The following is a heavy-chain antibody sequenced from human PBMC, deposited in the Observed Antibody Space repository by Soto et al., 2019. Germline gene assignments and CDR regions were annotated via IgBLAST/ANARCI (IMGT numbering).Heavy chain of an antibody. CDR1: GGTFTTYA. V-gene: IGHV1-69*01. CDR3: ARDTFDGGSSWFY. CDR2: IIPIFGTA. J-gene: IGHJ4*02. D-gene: IGHD6-13*01. Sequence: QVQLVQSGAEVKKPGSSVKVSCKASGGTFTTYAISWVRQAPGQGLEWMGGIIPIFGTANYAQKFQGRVTINADESTSTAYMELSSLRSEDTAVYYCARDTFDGGSSWFYWGQGTLVTVSS.